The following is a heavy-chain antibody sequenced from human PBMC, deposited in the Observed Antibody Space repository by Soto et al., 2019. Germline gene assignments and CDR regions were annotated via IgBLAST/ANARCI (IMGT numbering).Heavy chain of an antibody. J-gene: IGHJ4*02. CDR3: ARVTDILTGYAHDY. Sequence: PSETQSLTCTVSGGSVSSGSYYWSWIRQPPGKGLEWIGYIFYSGSTNYNPYLKSRVTISVDTSKNQFYLKLSSVTAADTAVYYCARVTDILTGYAHDYWGQGALVTVSS. V-gene: IGHV4-61*01. CDR1: GGSVSSGSYY. D-gene: IGHD3-9*01. CDR2: IFYSGST.